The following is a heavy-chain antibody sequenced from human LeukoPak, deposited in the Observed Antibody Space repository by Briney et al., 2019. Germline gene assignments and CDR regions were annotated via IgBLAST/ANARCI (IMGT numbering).Heavy chain of an antibody. CDR1: GYSFTGYY. D-gene: IGHD6-13*01. CDR2: INPYSGDT. J-gene: IGHJ4*02. V-gene: IGHV1-2*02. CDR3: VGSAAGDY. Sequence: ASVKVSCKASGYSFTGYYIHWVRQAPGQGLAWMGWINPYSGDTTYAQKFQGRVTMTRDTSISTAYMELSRLRSDDTAVYYCVGSAAGDYWGQGTLVTVSS.